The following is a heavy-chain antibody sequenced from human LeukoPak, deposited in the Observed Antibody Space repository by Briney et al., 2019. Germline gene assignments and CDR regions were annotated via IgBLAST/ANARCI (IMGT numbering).Heavy chain of an antibody. J-gene: IGHJ4*02. CDR1: GLTFSSYW. D-gene: IGHD2-15*01. CDR2: IKEDGSGK. V-gene: IGHV3-7*01. CDR3: ARDTGCSGGRCYSFYDY. Sequence: PGGSLRLSCAASGLTFSSYWMTRVRQAPGKGLEWVANIKEDGSGKYYVDSVKGRFTISRDNAKNSLYLQMNSLRAEDTAVYYCARDTGCSGGRCYSFYDYWGQGTLVTVSS.